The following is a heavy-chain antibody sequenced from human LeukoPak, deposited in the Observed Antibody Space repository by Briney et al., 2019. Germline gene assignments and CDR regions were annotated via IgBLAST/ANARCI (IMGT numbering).Heavy chain of an antibody. CDR1: GYTFTGYY. D-gene: IGHD2-15*01. CDR3: ATGGYCSGGSCKGDYFDY. J-gene: IGHJ4*02. CDR2: INPNSGGT. Sequence: WASVKVSCKASGYTFTGYYMHWVRQAPGQGLEWMGWINPNSGGTNYAQKFQGRVTMTRDTSISTAYMELSRLRSDDTAVYYCATGGYCSGGSCKGDYFDYWGQGTLVTVSS. V-gene: IGHV1-2*02.